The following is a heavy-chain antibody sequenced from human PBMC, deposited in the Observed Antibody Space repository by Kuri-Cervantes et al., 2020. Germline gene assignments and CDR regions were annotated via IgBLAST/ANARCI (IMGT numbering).Heavy chain of an antibody. V-gene: IGHV4-59*01. CDR3: ARDTWVVRGRWFDP. CDR2: IYYSGST. Sequence: SETLSLTCTVPGGSIINYYWSWIRQPPGKGLEWIGYIYYSGSTNYNPSLKSRVTISVDTSKNQFSLKLTSVTAADTAMHYCARDTWVVRGRWFDPWGQGTLVTVSS. CDR1: GGSIINYY. J-gene: IGHJ5*02. D-gene: IGHD3-10*01.